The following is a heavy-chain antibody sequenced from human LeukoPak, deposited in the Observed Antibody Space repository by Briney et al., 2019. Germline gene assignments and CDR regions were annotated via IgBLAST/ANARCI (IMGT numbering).Heavy chain of an antibody. CDR2: IYYSGST. V-gene: IGHV4-59*12. D-gene: IGHD3-3*01. Sequence: SETLSLTCTVSGGSISSYYWSWIRQPPGKGLEWIGHIYYSGSTNYNPSLKSRVTISGDTSKNQFSLKLSSVTAADTAVYYCARVTNTIFGVVREAWFDPWGQGTLVTVSS. CDR3: ARVTNTIFGVVREAWFDP. J-gene: IGHJ5*02. CDR1: GGSISSYY.